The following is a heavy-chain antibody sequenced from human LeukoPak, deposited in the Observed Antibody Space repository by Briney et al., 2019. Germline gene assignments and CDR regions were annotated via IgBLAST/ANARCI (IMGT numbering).Heavy chain of an antibody. V-gene: IGHV4-39*01. J-gene: IGHJ4*02. D-gene: IGHD6-19*01. Sequence: SETLSLTCTVSGGSISSSSYYWGWIRQPPGKGLEWIGSIYYSGSTYYNPSLKSRVTISVDTSKNQFSLKLSSVTAADTAVYYCVRLSSSGWQFDYWGQGTLVTVSS. CDR2: IYYSGST. CDR1: GGSISSSSYY. CDR3: VRLSSSGWQFDY.